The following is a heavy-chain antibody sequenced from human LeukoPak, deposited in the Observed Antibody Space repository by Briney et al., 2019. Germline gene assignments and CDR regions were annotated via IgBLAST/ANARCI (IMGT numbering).Heavy chain of an antibody. Sequence: PSETLSLTCTVSGGSISTYYWSWIRQPPGKGLEWIGHIYYSGSTSYNPSLKSRITISVDTFKNQFSLKLSSVTAADTAVYYCARDTGVVVGYFQHWGQGTLVTVSS. CDR1: GGSISTYY. J-gene: IGHJ1*01. CDR3: ARDTGVVVGYFQH. V-gene: IGHV4-59*01. D-gene: IGHD2-15*01. CDR2: IYYSGST.